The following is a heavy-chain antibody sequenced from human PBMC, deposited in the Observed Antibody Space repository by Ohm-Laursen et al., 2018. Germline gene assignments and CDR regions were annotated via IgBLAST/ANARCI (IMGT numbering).Heavy chain of an antibody. J-gene: IGHJ4*02. CDR1: GFTFSDYY. D-gene: IGHD4-17*01. Sequence: SLRLSCSASGFTFSDYYMSWIRQAPGKGLEWVSYISSSGSTIYYADSVKGRFTISRDNAKNSLYLQMNSLRAEDTALYYCAKDISTVTTLFDYWGQGTLVTVSS. V-gene: IGHV3-11*01. CDR3: AKDISTVTTLFDY. CDR2: ISSSGSTI.